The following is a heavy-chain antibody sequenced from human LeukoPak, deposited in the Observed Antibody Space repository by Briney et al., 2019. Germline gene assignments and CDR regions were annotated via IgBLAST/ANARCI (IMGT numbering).Heavy chain of an antibody. CDR2: INPNSGDT. CDR3: ATQRGFYRWGTDFDY. CDR1: GYTFTGYY. D-gene: IGHD3-16*01. Sequence: ASVKVSCKASGYTFTGYYMHWVRQAPGQGLEWMGWINPNSGDTKYAHKFQGRVTLTRDTSISAAYLAPSRLRYDHTAVYCCATQRGFYRWGTDFDYWGQGTLVTVSS. J-gene: IGHJ4*02. V-gene: IGHV1-2*02.